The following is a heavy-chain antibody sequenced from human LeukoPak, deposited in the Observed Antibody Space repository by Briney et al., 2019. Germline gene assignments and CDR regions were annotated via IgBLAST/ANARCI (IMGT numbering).Heavy chain of an antibody. J-gene: IGHJ4*02. D-gene: IGHD6-25*01. CDR1: GFTFSSYG. CDR2: ISYDGSNK. V-gene: IGHV3-30*18. Sequence: GGSLRLSCAASGFTFSSYGMHWVRQAPGKGLEWVAVISYDGSNKYYADSVKGRFTISRDNSKNTLYLQMNSLRAEDTAVYYCAKGHIIAAIDYWGQGTLVTVSS. CDR3: AKGHIIAAIDY.